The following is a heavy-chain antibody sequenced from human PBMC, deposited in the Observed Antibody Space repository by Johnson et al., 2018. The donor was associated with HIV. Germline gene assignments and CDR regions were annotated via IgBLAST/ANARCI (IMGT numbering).Heavy chain of an antibody. D-gene: IGHD1-26*01. J-gene: IGHJ3*02. Sequence: VQVVESGGGLVKPGGSLRLSCAASGFTFSDYYMSWIRQAPGKGLEWVSYISSSGSPIYSADSVKGRFTISRDNAKNSLYLQMNSLGAEDTAVYYWARDHSGSYYPDAFDSWGQGTMVTVSS. V-gene: IGHV3-11*04. CDR3: ARDHSGSYYPDAFDS. CDR2: ISSSGSPI. CDR1: GFTFSDYY.